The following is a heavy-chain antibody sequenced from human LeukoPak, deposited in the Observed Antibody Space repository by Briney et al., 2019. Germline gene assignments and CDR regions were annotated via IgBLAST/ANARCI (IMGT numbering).Heavy chain of an antibody. CDR3: AKDIGKYYDSSGYWEFDY. CDR2: ISWNSGSI. Sequence: GGSLRLSCAASGFTFDDYAMHWVRRAPGKGLKWVSGISWNSGSIGYADSVKGRFTISRDNAKNSLYLQMNSLRAEDTALYYCAKDIGKYYDSSGYWEFDYWGQGTLVTVSS. J-gene: IGHJ4*02. CDR1: GFTFDDYA. D-gene: IGHD3-22*01. V-gene: IGHV3-9*01.